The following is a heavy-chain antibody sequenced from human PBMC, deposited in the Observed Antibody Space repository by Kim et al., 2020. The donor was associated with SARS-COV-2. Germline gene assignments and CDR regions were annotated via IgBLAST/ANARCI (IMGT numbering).Heavy chain of an antibody. V-gene: IGHV1-3*01. J-gene: IGHJ4*02. Sequence: YSQKFQGRVTITRDTSASTAYMELSSLRSEDTAVYYCARTPTVIYYFDYWGQGTLVTVSS. D-gene: IGHD4-17*01. CDR3: ARTPTVIYYFDY.